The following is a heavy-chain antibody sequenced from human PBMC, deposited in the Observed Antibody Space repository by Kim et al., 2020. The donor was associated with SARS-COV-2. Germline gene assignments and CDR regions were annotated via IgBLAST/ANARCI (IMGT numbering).Heavy chain of an antibody. CDR3: TNFCSSTSCPPGLDY. CDR2: IRSKANSYAT. J-gene: IGHJ4*02. D-gene: IGHD2-2*01. CDR1: GFTFSGSA. V-gene: IGHV3-73*01. Sequence: GGSLRLSCAASGFTFSGSAMHWVRQASGKGLEWVGRIRSKANSYATAYAASVKGSFTISRDDSKNTAYLQMNSLKTEDTAVYYCTNFCSSTSCPPGLDYWGQGPRVTVSS.